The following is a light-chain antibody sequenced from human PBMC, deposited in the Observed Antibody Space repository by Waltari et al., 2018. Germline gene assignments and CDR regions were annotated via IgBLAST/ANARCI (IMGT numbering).Light chain of an antibody. V-gene: IGLV3-21*04. Sequence: SYVLTQPPSVSVAPGETASITCGGNYIGSKSVHWYQQRPGQAPVLVIFTDGDRPSGIPERFSGSNSGNTATLTISRVEAGDEADFFCQVWDGTSDHVVFGGGTKLTVL. CDR3: QVWDGTSDHVV. CDR1: YIGSKS. CDR2: TDG. J-gene: IGLJ3*02.